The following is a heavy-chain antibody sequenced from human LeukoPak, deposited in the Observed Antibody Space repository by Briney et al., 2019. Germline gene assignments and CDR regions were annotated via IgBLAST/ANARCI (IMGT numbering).Heavy chain of an antibody. CDR2: INPNSGGT. D-gene: IGHD2-2*02. V-gene: IGHV1-2*02. CDR1: GYTFTGYY. J-gene: IGHJ4*02. Sequence: ASVKVSCTASGYTFTGYYMHWVRQAPGQGLEWMGWINPNSGGTNYAQKFQGRVTMTRDTSISTAYMELSRLRSDDTAVYYCARGIRIVVVPAAIRFDYWGQGTLVTVSP. CDR3: ARGIRIVVVPAAIRFDY.